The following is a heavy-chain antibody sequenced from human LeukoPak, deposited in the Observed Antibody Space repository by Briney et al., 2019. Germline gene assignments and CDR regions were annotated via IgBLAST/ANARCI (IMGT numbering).Heavy chain of an antibody. V-gene: IGHV3-9*01. Sequence: GRSLRLSCAASGFTFDDYAMHWVRQAPGKGLEWVSGISWNSGSIGYADSVKGRFTISRDNAKNSLYLQMNSLRAEDTALYYCAKDIDYDSSGGFDYWGQGTLVTVSS. CDR3: AKDIDYDSSGGFDY. J-gene: IGHJ4*02. CDR1: GFTFDDYA. D-gene: IGHD3-22*01. CDR2: ISWNSGSI.